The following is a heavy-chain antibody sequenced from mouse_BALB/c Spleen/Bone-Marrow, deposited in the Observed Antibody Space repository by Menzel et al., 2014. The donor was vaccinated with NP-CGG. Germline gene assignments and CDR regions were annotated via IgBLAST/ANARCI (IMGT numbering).Heavy chain of an antibody. D-gene: IGHD2-14*01. CDR2: IDPYYGGI. J-gene: IGHJ3*01. Sequence: VQLQQSGPELEKPGASVKISCKASGYSFTGYNMNWVKQSNGKSLEWIGNIDPYYGGISYNQKFKDKATLTVDKSSSTAYMQLKSLTSVDSAVYYCARSIEYRPLSYWGQGTLVTVSA. CDR3: ARSIEYRPLSY. V-gene: IGHV1-39*01. CDR1: GYSFTGYN.